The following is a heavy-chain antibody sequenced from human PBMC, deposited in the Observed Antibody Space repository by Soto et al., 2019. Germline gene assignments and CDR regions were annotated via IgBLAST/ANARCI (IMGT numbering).Heavy chain of an antibody. Sequence: QVQLVQSGAEVKKPGSSVKVSCKASGGTFSSYAISWVRQAPGQGLEWMGGIIPIFGTANYAEKFQGRVTITADESTSTAYMELSSLSSEDTAVYYCARGFQTTVTTYYYGMDVWGQGTTVTVSS. CDR1: GGTFSSYA. CDR3: ARGFQTTVTTYYYGMDV. CDR2: IIPIFGTA. V-gene: IGHV1-69*01. J-gene: IGHJ6*02. D-gene: IGHD4-4*01.